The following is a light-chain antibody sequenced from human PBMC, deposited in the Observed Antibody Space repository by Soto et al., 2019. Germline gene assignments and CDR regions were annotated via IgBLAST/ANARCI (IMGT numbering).Light chain of an antibody. CDR2: EVS. V-gene: IGLV2-14*01. J-gene: IGLJ2*01. Sequence: QSALTQPASVSGSPGQSITISCTGTSSDVGGYNYVSWYQQHPGKAPKLMIYEVSNRPSGVPSRFSGSKSGNTASLTISGLQAEAEADYHCSSYTSSSTLVFGGGTKVTVL. CDR1: SSDVGGYNY. CDR3: SSYTSSSTLV.